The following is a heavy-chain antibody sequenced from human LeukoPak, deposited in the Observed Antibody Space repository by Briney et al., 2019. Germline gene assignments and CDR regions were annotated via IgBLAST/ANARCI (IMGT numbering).Heavy chain of an antibody. J-gene: IGHJ3*02. V-gene: IGHV3-23*01. Sequence: GGSLRLSCAASGFTFSSYAMSWVRQAPGKGLEWVSAISGSGGSTYYADSVKGRFTISRDNSKNTMYLQMKSLRAEDTAVYYCARSGPMVRGVIRAFDIWGQGTMVTVSS. CDR2: ISGSGGST. D-gene: IGHD3-10*01. CDR1: GFTFSSYA. CDR3: ARSGPMVRGVIRAFDI.